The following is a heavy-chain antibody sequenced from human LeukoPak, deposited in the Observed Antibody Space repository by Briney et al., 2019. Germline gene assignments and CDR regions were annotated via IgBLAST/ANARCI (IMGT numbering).Heavy chain of an antibody. CDR2: IYTSGST. CDR1: GGSISSGSYY. J-gene: IGHJ6*03. V-gene: IGHV4-61*02. CDR3: ARDEVTIFGNVNYYMDV. Sequence: SQTLSLTCAVSGGSISSGSYYWSWIRQPAGKGLEWIGRIYTSGSTNYNPSLKSRVTISVDTSKNQFSLKLSSVTAADTAVYYCARDEVTIFGNVNYYMDVWGKGTTVTVSS. D-gene: IGHD3-3*01.